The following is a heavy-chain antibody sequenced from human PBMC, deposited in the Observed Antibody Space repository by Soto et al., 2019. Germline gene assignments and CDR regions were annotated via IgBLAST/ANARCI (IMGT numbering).Heavy chain of an antibody. J-gene: IGHJ5*02. V-gene: IGHV4-34*01. Sequence: PETLSLTCADYGGSFSGYYWSWIRQPPGKGLEWIGEINYSGSTNYNPSLKSRVTISVDTSKNQFSLKLSSVTAADTAVYYCARGSRRRWEILAHNWFDPWGQGTLVTVSS. CDR3: ARGSRRRWEILAHNWFDP. CDR2: INYSGST. CDR1: GGSFSGYY. D-gene: IGHD1-26*01.